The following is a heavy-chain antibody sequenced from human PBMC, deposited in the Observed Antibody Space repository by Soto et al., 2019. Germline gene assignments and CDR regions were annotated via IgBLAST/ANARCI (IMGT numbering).Heavy chain of an antibody. V-gene: IGHV3-30-3*01. Sequence: SLRLSCAASGFTFSSYAMHWVRQAPGKGLEWVAVISYDGSNKYYADSVKGRFTISRDNSKNTLYLQMNSLRAEDTAVYYCARDRVRIVVVPAAMTFDPWGQGTLVTVSS. CDR2: ISYDGSNK. CDR3: ARDRVRIVVVPAAMTFDP. D-gene: IGHD2-2*01. J-gene: IGHJ5*02. CDR1: GFTFSSYA.